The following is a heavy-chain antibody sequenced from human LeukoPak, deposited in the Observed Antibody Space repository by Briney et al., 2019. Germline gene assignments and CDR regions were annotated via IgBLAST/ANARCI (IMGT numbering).Heavy chain of an antibody. Sequence: GGSLRLSCAASGFTFSSYWMSWVRQAPGKGLEWVANIKQDGSEKYYVDSVKGRFTISRDNAKNSLYLQMNSLRAEDTAIYYCVKETWPDADRGTMTIYFDYWGQGTLVTVSS. CDR1: GFTFSSYW. D-gene: IGHD1-7*01. J-gene: IGHJ4*02. CDR3: VKETWPDADRGTMTIYFDY. CDR2: IKQDGSEK. V-gene: IGHV3-7*03.